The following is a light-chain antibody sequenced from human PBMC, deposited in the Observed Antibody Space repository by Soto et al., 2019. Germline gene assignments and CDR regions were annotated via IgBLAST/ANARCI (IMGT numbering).Light chain of an antibody. Sequence: IVLTQSPGTLSLSPGERATLSCRASQSVSNSYLAWYQQKPGQAPRLRIYGASTRATGIPDRFSGSGSGTVITLNIATLDPEEFVGYYCHQYGSSPRTFGQGTKVEIK. CDR3: HQYGSSPRT. V-gene: IGKV3-20*01. CDR1: QSVSNSY. CDR2: GAS. J-gene: IGKJ1*01.